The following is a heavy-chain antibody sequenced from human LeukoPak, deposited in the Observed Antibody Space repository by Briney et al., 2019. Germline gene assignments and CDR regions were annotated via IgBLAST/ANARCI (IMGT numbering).Heavy chain of an antibody. Sequence: GGSLRLSCAASGFTFSSYSMNWVRQAPGKGLELVSSISSSSSYIYYSDSAKGRFTTSRDNAKNSLYLQMNSLRAEDTAVYYCARDIQLDYWGQGTLVTVSS. CDR3: ARDIQLDY. D-gene: IGHD5-18*01. CDR1: GFTFSSYS. V-gene: IGHV3-21*01. CDR2: ISSSSSYI. J-gene: IGHJ4*02.